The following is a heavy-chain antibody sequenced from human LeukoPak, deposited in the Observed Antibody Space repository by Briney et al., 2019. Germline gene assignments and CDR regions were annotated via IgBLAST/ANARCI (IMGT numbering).Heavy chain of an antibody. CDR2: INPNNGDT. D-gene: IGHD6-19*01. Sequence: ASVKVSCKASGYTFTGYYMHWVRQAPGQGLEWMGWINPNNGDTNYAQKFQGRVTTTRDKSISTTYMELSRLRSDDTAVYYCARVLAVADQNWFDPWGQGTLVTVSS. CDR1: GYTFTGYY. V-gene: IGHV1-2*02. CDR3: ARVLAVADQNWFDP. J-gene: IGHJ5*02.